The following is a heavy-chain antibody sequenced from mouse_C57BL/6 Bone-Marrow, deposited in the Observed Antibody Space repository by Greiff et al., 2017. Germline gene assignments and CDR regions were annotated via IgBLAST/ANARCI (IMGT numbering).Heavy chain of an antibody. CDR3: ARDNYGSSSYYFDY. CDR1: GFTFSSYA. V-gene: IGHV5-4*01. J-gene: IGHJ2*01. CDR2: ISDGGSYT. Sequence: EVQVVESGGGLVKPGGSLKLSCAASGFTFSSYAMSWVRQTPEKRLEWVATISDGGSYTYYPDNVKGRFTISRDNAKNNLYLQMSHLKSEDTAMYYCARDNYGSSSYYFDYWGQGTTLTVSS. D-gene: IGHD1-1*01.